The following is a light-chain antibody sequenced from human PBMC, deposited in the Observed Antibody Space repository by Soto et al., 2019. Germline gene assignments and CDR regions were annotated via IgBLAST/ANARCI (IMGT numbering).Light chain of an antibody. CDR2: EVS. V-gene: IGLV2-14*01. CDR1: SSDVGGYNY. J-gene: IGLJ2*01. Sequence: QSVLTQPASVSGSPGQPITISCTGTSSDVGGYNYVSWYQHHPGKAPKLMIYEVSNRPSGVSNRFSGSKSGNTASLTISGLQAEDEADYYCSSYTSSSTLVFGGGTQLTVL. CDR3: SSYTSSSTLV.